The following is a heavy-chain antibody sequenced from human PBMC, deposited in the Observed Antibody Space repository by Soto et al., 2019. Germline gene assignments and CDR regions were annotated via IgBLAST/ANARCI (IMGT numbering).Heavy chain of an antibody. CDR3: AKIRHPGGAVSYYYVMDV. CDR1: GFTLSNYG. Sequence: QVQLVESGGGVVQPGRSLRLSCAASGFTLSNYGIHWVRQAPGKGLEWVALISYDGSNNYYADSVKGRFTISRDNSKNTLYLQMDSLRADDTAVYYCAKIRHPGGAVSYYYVMDVWGQGTTVTVYS. CDR2: ISYDGSNN. V-gene: IGHV3-30*18. D-gene: IGHD2-15*01. J-gene: IGHJ6*02.